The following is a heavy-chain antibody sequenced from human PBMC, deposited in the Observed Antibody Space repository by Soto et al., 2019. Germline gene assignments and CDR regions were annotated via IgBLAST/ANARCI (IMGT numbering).Heavy chain of an antibody. CDR1: GYTFTSYG. D-gene: IGHD3-10*01. CDR3: ARILSMVESYWYGMDV. CDR2: ISAYNGNT. V-gene: IGHV1-18*01. J-gene: IGHJ6*02. Sequence: ASVKVSCKASGYTFTSYGISWVRQAPGQGLEWMGWISAYNGNTNYAQKLQGRVTMTTDTSTSTAYMELRSLRVEDTAVYYCARILSMVESYWYGMDVWGQGTTVTVSS.